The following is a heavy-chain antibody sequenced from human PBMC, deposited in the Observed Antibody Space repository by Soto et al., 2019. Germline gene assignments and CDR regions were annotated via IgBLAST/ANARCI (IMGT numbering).Heavy chain of an antibody. CDR1: GYTFTGYY. V-gene: IGHV1-2*04. D-gene: IGHD5-18*01. CDR2: INPNSGGT. Sequence: QVQLVQSGAEVKKPGASVKVSCKASGYTFTGYYMHWVRQAPGQGLEWMGWINPNSGGTNYAQKLQGWVTMTSDTSISTAYMELSRLRSDDTAVYYCARGGGLVQLWLLGMDVWGQGTTVTVSS. J-gene: IGHJ6*02. CDR3: ARGGGLVQLWLLGMDV.